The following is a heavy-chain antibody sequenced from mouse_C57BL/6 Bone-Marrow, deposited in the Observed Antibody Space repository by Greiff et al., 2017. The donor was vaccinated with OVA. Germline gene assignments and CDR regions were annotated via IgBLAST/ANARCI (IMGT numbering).Heavy chain of an antibody. D-gene: IGHD2-4*01. CDR1: GYTFTSYT. J-gene: IGHJ3*01. CDR2: INPSSGYT. CDR3: AAIYYDYDGFAY. Sequence: QVQLKESGAELARPGASVKMSCKASGYTFTSYTVHWVKQRPGQGLEWIGYINPSSGYTKYNQTFKDKATLTADKSSSTAYMQLSSLTSEDSAVYYCAAIYYDYDGFAYWGQGTLVTVSA. V-gene: IGHV1-4*01.